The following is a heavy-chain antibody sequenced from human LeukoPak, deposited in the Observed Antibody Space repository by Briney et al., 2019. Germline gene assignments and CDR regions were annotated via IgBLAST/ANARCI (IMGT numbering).Heavy chain of an antibody. CDR2: ISGSGGST. J-gene: IGHJ4*02. D-gene: IGHD3-22*01. CDR3: AKEYYYDNSGYYSY. CDR1: GFTFSSYA. V-gene: IGHV3-23*01. Sequence: QSGGSLRLSGAASGFTFSSYAMSWVRQAPGKGLEWVSAISGSGGSTYYADSVKGRFTISRDNSKNTLYLQMNSLRAEDTAVYYCAKEYYYDNSGYYSYWGQGTLVTVSS.